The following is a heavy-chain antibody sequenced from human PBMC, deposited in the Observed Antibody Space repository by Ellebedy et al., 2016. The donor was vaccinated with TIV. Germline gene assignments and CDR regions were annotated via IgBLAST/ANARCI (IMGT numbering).Heavy chain of an antibody. CDR1: GFTVSSNY. J-gene: IGHJ4*02. CDR3: AREGYYDILIFDY. CDR2: IYSGGST. V-gene: IGHV3-66*01. Sequence: GESLKISXAASGFTVSSNYMSWVRQAPGKGLEWVSVIYSGGSTYYADSVKGRFTISRDNSKNTLYLQMNSLRAEDTAVYYCAREGYYDILIFDYWGQGTLVTVSS. D-gene: IGHD3-9*01.